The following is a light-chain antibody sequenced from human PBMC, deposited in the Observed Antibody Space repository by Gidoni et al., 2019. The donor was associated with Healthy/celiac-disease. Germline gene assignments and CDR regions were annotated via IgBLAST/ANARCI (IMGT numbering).Light chain of an antibody. V-gene: IGKV1-5*01. CDR3: QQYNSYS. Sequence: IQMTPSPSTLSASVGDRVTITCRASQSISSWLAWYQQKPGKAPKLLIYAASSLESGVTSRFSGSGSETEFTLTISSLQPDDFATYYCQQYNSYSFGQGTKVEIK. CDR2: AAS. J-gene: IGKJ1*01. CDR1: QSISSW.